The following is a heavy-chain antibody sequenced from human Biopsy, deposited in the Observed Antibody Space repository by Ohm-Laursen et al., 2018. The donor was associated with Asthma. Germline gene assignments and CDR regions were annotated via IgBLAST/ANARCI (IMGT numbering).Heavy chain of an antibody. D-gene: IGHD2-21*02. J-gene: IGHJ4*02. CDR3: ARGVDRVTGLLDHFDS. V-gene: IGHV4-59*01. CDR2: VYYSGST. Sequence: SETLSLTGTVSGGSINNFYWSWIRQPPGKGLESIGHVYYSGSTNYNPSLKSRVTISIDASKNQFSLKLTSVTAADTAVYYCARGVDRVTGLLDHFDSWGQGTLVTVSS. CDR1: GGSINNFY.